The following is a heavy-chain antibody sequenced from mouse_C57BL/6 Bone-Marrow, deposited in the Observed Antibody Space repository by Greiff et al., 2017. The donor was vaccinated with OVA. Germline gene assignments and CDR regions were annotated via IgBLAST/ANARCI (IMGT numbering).Heavy chain of an antibody. CDR3: AREGDRPWYFDV. CDR2: IYPSDSET. V-gene: IGHV1-61*01. Sequence: QVQLKQPGAELVRPGSSVKLSCKASGYTFTSYWMDWVKQRPGQGLEWIGNIYPSDSETHYNQKFKDKATLTVDKSSSTAYMQLSSLTSEDSAVYYCAREGDRPWYFDVWGTGTTVTVSS. D-gene: IGHD3-2*01. CDR1: GYTFTSYW. J-gene: IGHJ1*03.